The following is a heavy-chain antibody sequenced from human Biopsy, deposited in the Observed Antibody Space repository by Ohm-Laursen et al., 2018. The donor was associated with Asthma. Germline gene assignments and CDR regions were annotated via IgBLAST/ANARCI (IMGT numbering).Heavy chain of an antibody. CDR3: AREGVAGTHIED. V-gene: IGHV3-30-3*01. J-gene: IGHJ4*02. D-gene: IGHD6-19*01. Sequence: SLRLSCTASRFTYELHWVRQAPGTGLEWVAVISYDGSSIYYADSVKGRFTISRDNSKNTLSLQMNSLTAEDTAVYYCAREGVAGTHIEDWGQGTLVTVSS. CDR1: RFTYE. CDR2: ISYDGSSI.